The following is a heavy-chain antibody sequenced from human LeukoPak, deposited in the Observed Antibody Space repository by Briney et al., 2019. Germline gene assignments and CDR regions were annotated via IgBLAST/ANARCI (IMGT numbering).Heavy chain of an antibody. CDR2: IWHDGNSK. D-gene: IGHD3-3*01. J-gene: IGHJ4*02. V-gene: IGHV3-30*02. CDR3: AKENDFVY. CDR1: AFTFSSYG. Sequence: PGGSLRLSCVASAFTFSSYGINWVRQAPGKGLEWVAVIWHDGNSKYYADSVKGRFTISRDNSKNTLYLQMNSLRAEDTAVYYCAKENDFVYWGQGTLVTVSS.